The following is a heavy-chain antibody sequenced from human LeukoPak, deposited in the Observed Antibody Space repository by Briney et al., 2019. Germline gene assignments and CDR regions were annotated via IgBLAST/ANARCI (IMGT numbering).Heavy chain of an antibody. CDR3: ARHPNYCRGGTCYSSNYFDY. D-gene: IGHD1-14*01. CDR1: GYTFNSYW. V-gene: IGHV5-51*01. J-gene: IGHJ4*02. Sequence: GESLKISCKGSGYTFNSYWIGWVRQMPGKGLEWMGIIYPTDSDTKYSPSFQGQVTISADKSISTAYLQWSNLKTSDSAMYYCARHPNYCRGGTCYSSNYFDYWGQGTLVTVSS. CDR2: IYPTDSDT.